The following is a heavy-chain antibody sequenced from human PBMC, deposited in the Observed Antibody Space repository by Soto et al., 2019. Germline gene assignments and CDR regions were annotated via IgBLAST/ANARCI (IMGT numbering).Heavy chain of an antibody. CDR3: ACSCITIFGVVSGYYGMDV. CDR1: GGTFSSYA. V-gene: IGHV1-69*13. CDR2: IIPIFGTA. D-gene: IGHD3-3*01. Sequence: ASVKVSCKASGGTFSSYAISWVRQAPGQGLEWMGGIIPIFGTANYAQKFQGRVTITADESTSTAYVELSSLRSEDTAVYYCACSCITIFGVVSGYYGMDVWGQGTTVTVSS. J-gene: IGHJ6*02.